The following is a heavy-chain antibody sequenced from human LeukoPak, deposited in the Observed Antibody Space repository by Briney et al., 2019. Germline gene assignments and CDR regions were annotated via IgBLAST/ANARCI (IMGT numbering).Heavy chain of an antibody. CDR3: ARVVGATLSAEIDDY. V-gene: IGHV4-34*01. CDR2: INHSGST. Sequence: SETLSLTCTVYGGSFSGYYWSWIRQPPGKGLEWIGEINHSGSTNYNPSLKSRVTISVDTSKNQFSLKLSSVTAADTAVYYCARVVGATLSAEIDDYWGQGTLVTVSS. D-gene: IGHD1-26*01. J-gene: IGHJ4*02. CDR1: GGSFSGYY.